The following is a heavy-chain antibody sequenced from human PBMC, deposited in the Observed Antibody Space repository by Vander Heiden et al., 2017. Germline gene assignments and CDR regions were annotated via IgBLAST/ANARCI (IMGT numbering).Heavy chain of an antibody. D-gene: IGHD2-15*01. J-gene: IGHJ4*02. CDR1: GFSLNNARMG. CDR2: IFSNDEK. Sequence: QVTLKESGPVLVKPTETLTLTCTVSGFSLNNARMGVSWIRQPPGKALEWLAHIFSNDEKSYITSLKSRHTISKDTSKSQVVLTMTNMDPVDTATYYCARITNCSGGSCYSGAFDYWGQGTLVTVSS. CDR3: ARITNCSGGSCYSGAFDY. V-gene: IGHV2-26*01.